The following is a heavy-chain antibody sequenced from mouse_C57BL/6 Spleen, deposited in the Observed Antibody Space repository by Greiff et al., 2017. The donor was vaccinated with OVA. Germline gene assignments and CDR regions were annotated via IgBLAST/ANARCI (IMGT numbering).Heavy chain of an antibody. CDR1: GFTFSSYG. D-gene: IGHD1-1*01. V-gene: IGHV5-6*01. CDR3: ARQGGSSWDYYAMDY. J-gene: IGHJ4*01. Sequence: VQLQQSGGDLVKPGGSLKLSCAASGFTFSSYGMSWVRQTPDKRLEWVATISSGGSYTYYPDSVKGRFTISRDNAKNTLYLQMSSLKSEDTAMYYCARQGGSSWDYYAMDYWGQGTSVTVSS. CDR2: ISSGGSYT.